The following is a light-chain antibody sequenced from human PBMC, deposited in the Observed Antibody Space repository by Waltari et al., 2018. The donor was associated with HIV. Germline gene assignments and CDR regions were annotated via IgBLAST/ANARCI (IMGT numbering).Light chain of an antibody. CDR3: SSYAGSAVV. CDR1: SSDVGAYNY. Sequence: QSALTQPPSASGSRGQSVTISCTGTSSDVGAYNYVSWYQQYPGMAPKLIFYEVNTGPSGVPDRFSGSKSGNTASLTVSGLQAEDEADFYCSSYAGSAVVFGGGTKLTVL. J-gene: IGLJ2*01. CDR2: EVN. V-gene: IGLV2-8*01.